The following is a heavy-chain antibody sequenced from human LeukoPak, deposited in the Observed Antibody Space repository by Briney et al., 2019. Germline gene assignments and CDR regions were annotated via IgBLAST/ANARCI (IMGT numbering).Heavy chain of an antibody. Sequence: GGSLRLSCAASGFTFSSYSMNWVRQAPGKGLEWVGRIRSKRDGGTADYAAPVTGRFTISRDDSRNALIMQMNSLKTDDTAVYYCATIKEANDAFDIWGQGTVVTVSS. CDR2: IRSKRDGGTA. J-gene: IGHJ3*02. CDR1: GFTFSSYS. V-gene: IGHV3-15*01. CDR3: ATIKEANDAFDI.